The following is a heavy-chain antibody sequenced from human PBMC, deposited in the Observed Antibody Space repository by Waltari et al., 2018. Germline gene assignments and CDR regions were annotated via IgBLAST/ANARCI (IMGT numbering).Heavy chain of an antibody. CDR2: ISYSGST. J-gene: IGHJ4*02. CDR1: GGSISSYY. D-gene: IGHD1-26*01. V-gene: IGHV4-59*13. CDR3: ARGYSTSGSFDY. Sequence: QVQLQESGSGLVKPSETLSLTCTVSGGSISSYYWSWILQPPGKGLEWIGYISYSGSTNYTPSLKSRVTISVDTSKNQFSLKLTSVTAADTAVYYCARGYSTSGSFDYWGQGTLVTVSS.